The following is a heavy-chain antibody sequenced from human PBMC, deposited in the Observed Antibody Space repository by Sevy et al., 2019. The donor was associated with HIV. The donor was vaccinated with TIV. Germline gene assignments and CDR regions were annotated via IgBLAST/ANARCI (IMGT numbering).Heavy chain of an antibody. CDR1: GFTFSNAW. CDR3: TTDGIYHTPMVLYY. CDR2: IKSKTDGGTT. V-gene: IGHV3-15*01. Sequence: GGSLRLSCAASGFTFSNAWMSWVRQAPGKGLEWVGRIKSKTDGGTTDYAAPVKGRFTISRDDSKNTLYLQMNSLKTEDTAVYYCTTDGIYHTPMVLYYWGQGTLVTVSS. D-gene: IGHD5-18*01. J-gene: IGHJ4*02.